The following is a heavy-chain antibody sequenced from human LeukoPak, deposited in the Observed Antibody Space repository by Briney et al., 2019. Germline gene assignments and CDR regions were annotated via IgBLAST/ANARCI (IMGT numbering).Heavy chain of an antibody. V-gene: IGHV3-7*01. J-gene: IGHJ4*02. CDR2: IKQDGSEK. CDR1: GFTFSSYW. Sequence: GGSLRLSCAASGFTFSSYWMSWVRQAPGKGLEWVANIKQDGSEKYYVDSVKGRFTISRDNAKNSLYLQMNSLRAEDTAVYYCARLIRYSSSWLDYWGQGTLVTVSS. D-gene: IGHD6-13*01. CDR3: ARLIRYSSSWLDY.